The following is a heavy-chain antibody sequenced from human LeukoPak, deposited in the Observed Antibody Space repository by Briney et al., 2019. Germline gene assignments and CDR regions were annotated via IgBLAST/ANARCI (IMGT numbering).Heavy chain of an antibody. V-gene: IGHV4-34*01. CDR3: ATHLGSDYFDY. D-gene: IGHD2-2*03. CDR1: GGSFSGYY. J-gene: IGHJ4*02. CDR2: INHSGST. Sequence: SETLSLTCAVYGGSFSGYYWSWIRQPPGKGLEWIGEINHSGSTNYNPSLKSRVTISVDTSKNQFSLKLSSVTAADTAVYYCATHLGSDYFDYWGQGTLVTVSS.